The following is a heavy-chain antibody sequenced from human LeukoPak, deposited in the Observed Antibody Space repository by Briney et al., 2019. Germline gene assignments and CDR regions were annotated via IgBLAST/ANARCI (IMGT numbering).Heavy chain of an antibody. CDR3: ASHVVVVAARDAFDI. CDR1: GYTFTGYY. CDR2: INPNSGGT. J-gene: IGHJ3*02. D-gene: IGHD2-15*01. V-gene: IGHV1-2*02. Sequence: ASVKVSCKASGYTFTGYYMHWVRQAPGQGLEWMGWINPNSGGTNYAQKFQGRVTMTRDPSISTAYMGLSRLRSDDTAVYYCASHVVVVAARDAFDIWGQGTMVSVSS.